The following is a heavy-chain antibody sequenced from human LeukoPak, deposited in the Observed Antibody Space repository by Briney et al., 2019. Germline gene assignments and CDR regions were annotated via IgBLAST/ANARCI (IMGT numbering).Heavy chain of an antibody. D-gene: IGHD1-26*01. CDR2: IYHSGSI. CDR1: GGSISSSNW. CDR3: ARGGDASYYGVYFDY. J-gene: IGHJ4*02. V-gene: IGHV4-4*02. Sequence: SETLSLTCAVSGGSISSSNWWSWVRQPPGKGLEWIGEIYHSGSINYNPSLKSRVTISVDKSKNQFSLKLSSVTAADTAVYYCARGGDASYYGVYFDYWGQGTLVTVSS.